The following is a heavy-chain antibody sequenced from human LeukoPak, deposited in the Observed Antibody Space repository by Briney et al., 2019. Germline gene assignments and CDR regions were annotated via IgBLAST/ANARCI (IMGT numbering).Heavy chain of an antibody. CDR2: ISYDGSNK. Sequence: SCKASGGTFSSYAMHWVRQAPGKGLEWVAVISYDGSNKYYADSVKGRFTISRDNSKNTLYLQMNSLRAEDTAVYYCARDPVDGTFDYWGQGTLVTVSS. CDR3: ARDPVDGTFDY. V-gene: IGHV3-30-3*01. CDR1: GGTFSSYA. D-gene: IGHD5-24*01. J-gene: IGHJ4*02.